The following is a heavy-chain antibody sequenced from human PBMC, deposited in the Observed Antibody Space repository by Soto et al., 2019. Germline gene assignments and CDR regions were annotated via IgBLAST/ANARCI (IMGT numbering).Heavy chain of an antibody. CDR1: GGTFSSYA. CDR3: ASPNSSGYLTRGYYFDY. D-gene: IGHD3-22*01. Sequence: QVQLVQSGAEVKKPGSSVKVSCKASGGTFSSYAISWVRQAPGQGLEWMGGIIPNFGTANYAQKFQGRITITADESTSRAYMELSSLRSEDTAVYYCASPNSSGYLTRGYYFDYWGQGTLVTVSS. J-gene: IGHJ4*02. CDR2: IIPNFGTA. V-gene: IGHV1-69*01.